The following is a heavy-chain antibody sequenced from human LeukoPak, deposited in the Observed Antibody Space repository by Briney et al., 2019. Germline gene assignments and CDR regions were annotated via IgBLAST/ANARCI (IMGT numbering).Heavy chain of an antibody. Sequence: GRSLRLSCAASGFTFDDYAMHWVRQAPGKGLEWVSGVSWNSGSIGYADSVKGRFTISRDNAKNSLYLQMNSLRAEDTALYYCAKDPVAVAGSDYWGQGTLVTVSS. D-gene: IGHD6-19*01. CDR3: AKDPVAVAGSDY. CDR2: VSWNSGSI. J-gene: IGHJ4*02. CDR1: GFTFDDYA. V-gene: IGHV3-9*01.